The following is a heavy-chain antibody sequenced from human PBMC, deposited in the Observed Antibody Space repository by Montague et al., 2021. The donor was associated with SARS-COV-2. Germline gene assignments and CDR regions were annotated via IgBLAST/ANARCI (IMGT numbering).Heavy chain of an antibody. CDR3: ARLGDGVVPSPILGVGPYYSYYYMDV. CDR2: IHHGGST. Sequence: SETLSLTRAVHGGSFSTYSWNWIRQPPGKGLEWIGEIHHGGSTNXNPSLKSRVTISADTSKNQFSLKLTSVAAADTAVYYCARLGDGVVPSPILGVGPYYSYYYMDVWGIGTTVTVSS. J-gene: IGHJ6*03. D-gene: IGHD3-10*01. V-gene: IGHV4-34*01. CDR1: GGSFSTYS.